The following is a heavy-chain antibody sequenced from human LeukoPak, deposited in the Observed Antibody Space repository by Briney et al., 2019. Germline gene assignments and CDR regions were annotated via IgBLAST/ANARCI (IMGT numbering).Heavy chain of an antibody. J-gene: IGHJ5*02. V-gene: IGHV3-11*01. CDR1: GFTFDDYG. CDR2: ISSSGSTI. D-gene: IGHD1-1*01. CDR3: ARHDMGERRLFWFDP. Sequence: PGGSLRLSCAASGFTFDDYGMSWVRQVPGKGLEWVSYISSSGSTIYCADSVKGRFTISRDNAKNSLYLQMNSLRAEDTAVYYCARHDMGERRLFWFDPWGQGTLVTVSS.